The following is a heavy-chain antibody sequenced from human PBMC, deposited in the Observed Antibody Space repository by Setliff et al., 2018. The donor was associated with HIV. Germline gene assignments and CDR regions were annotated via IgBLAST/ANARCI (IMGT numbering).Heavy chain of an antibody. CDR3: ARGRPSSMVRGVIIGP. V-gene: IGHV1-2*06. J-gene: IGHJ5*02. CDR1: GYTFTGYY. CDR2: INPNSGGT. D-gene: IGHD3-10*01. Sequence: ASVKVSCKASGYTFTGYYMHWVRQAPGQGLEWMGRINPNSGGTNYAQKFQGRVTMTRDTSISTAYMELSRLRSDDTAVYYCARGRPSSMVRGVIIGPWGQGTLVTVPQ.